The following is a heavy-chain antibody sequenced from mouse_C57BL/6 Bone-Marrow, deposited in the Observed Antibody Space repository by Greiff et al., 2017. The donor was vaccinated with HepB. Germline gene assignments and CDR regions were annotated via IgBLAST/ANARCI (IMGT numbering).Heavy chain of an antibody. CDR3: ARRRAAQAPFDY. V-gene: IGHV5-6*02. CDR1: GFTFSSYG. J-gene: IGHJ2*01. CDR2: ISSGGSYT. D-gene: IGHD3-2*02. Sequence: EVKLMESGGDLVKPGGSLKLSCAASGFTFSSYGMSWVRQTPDKRLEWVVTISSGGSYTYYPDSVKGRFTISRDNAKNTLYLQMSSLKSEDTAMYYCARRRAAQAPFDYWGQGTTLTVSS.